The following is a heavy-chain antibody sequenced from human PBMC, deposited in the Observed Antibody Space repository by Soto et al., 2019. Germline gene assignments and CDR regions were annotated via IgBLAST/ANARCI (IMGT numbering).Heavy chain of an antibody. D-gene: IGHD1-20*01. Sequence: PSETLSLTCTVSGGSISSYYWSWIRQPPGKGLEWIGYIYYSGSTNYNPSLKSRVTISVDTSKNQFSLKLSSVTAADTAVYYCARAPAVVGYNWNPDYYYYYMDVWGKGTTVTVSS. CDR1: GGSISSYY. J-gene: IGHJ6*03. CDR3: ARAPAVVGYNWNPDYYYYYMDV. CDR2: IYYSGST. V-gene: IGHV4-59*01.